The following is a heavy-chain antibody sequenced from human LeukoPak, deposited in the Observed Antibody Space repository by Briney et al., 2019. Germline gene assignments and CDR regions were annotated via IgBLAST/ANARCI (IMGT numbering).Heavy chain of an antibody. CDR2: IQHSGSS. CDR1: GGSFSVSFSDDS. Sequence: PWETLSLTCAVWGGSFSVSFSDDSWTCIRQTPGNGLEWIGDIQHSGSSRYNPTLKTRVSIAVDTFKSQFSLEPNALTGADTAVYYCATFRWGVGFESWGQGTLATVSS. V-gene: IGHV4-34*01. D-gene: IGHD3-16*01. J-gene: IGHJ4*02. CDR3: ATFRWGVGFES.